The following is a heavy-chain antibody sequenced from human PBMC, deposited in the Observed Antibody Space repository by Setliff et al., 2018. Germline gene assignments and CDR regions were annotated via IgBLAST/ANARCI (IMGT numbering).Heavy chain of an antibody. CDR1: GFTFSSYW. CDR3: ARVWYDSSGYPDY. D-gene: IGHD3-22*01. Sequence: PGESLKISCAASGFTFSSYWMHWVRQAPGKGLVWVSRINTDGSSTSYADSVKGRFTISRDNAKNTLYLQMNSLRAEDTAVYYCARVWYDSSGYPDYWGQGTLVTVSS. V-gene: IGHV3-74*01. CDR2: INTDGSST. J-gene: IGHJ4*02.